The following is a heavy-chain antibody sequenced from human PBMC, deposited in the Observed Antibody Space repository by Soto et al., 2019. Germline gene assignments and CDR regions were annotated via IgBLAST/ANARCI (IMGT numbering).Heavy chain of an antibody. D-gene: IGHD3-3*01. CDR2: ISGSGGST. J-gene: IGHJ6*02. Sequence: PGGSLRLSCAASGFTFSSYAMSWVRQAPGKGLEWVSAISGSGGSTYYADSVKGRFTISRDNSKNTLYLQMNSLRAEDTAVYYCAKDPETDVLRFLEWLSPGMDVWGQGTTVTVSS. CDR1: GFTFSSYA. V-gene: IGHV3-23*01. CDR3: AKDPETDVLRFLEWLSPGMDV.